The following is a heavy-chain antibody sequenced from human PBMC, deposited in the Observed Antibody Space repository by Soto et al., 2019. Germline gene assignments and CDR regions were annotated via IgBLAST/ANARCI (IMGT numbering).Heavy chain of an antibody. J-gene: IGHJ4*02. CDR1: GYTFTRYA. CDR2: INAYNGNT. V-gene: IGHV1-18*01. D-gene: IGHD5-12*01. CDR3: GRDSGYGIFDY. Sequence: ASVKVSCKASGYTFTRYAIRWVRQAPGQGLEWMGWINAYNGNTNYAQKLQGRVTMTTDTSTSTAYMELRSLRSDDTAVYYCGRDSGYGIFDYWGQGTLVTVSS.